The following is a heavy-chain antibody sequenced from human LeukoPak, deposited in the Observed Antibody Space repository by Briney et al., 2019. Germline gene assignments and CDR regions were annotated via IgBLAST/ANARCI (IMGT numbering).Heavy chain of an antibody. CDR1: GYTLTGYY. CDR2: INGNSGGT. J-gene: IGHJ4*02. Sequence: ASVKVSCKASGYTLTGYYMHWVRQAPGQGPEWMGWINGNSGGTKYAQKFEGRVTMTSDTSTSTVQMDLGTLRSDDTAVYYCARENIEQWPAFDYWGQGTPVTVSS. CDR3: ARENIEQWPAFDY. V-gene: IGHV1-2*02. D-gene: IGHD1/OR15-1a*01.